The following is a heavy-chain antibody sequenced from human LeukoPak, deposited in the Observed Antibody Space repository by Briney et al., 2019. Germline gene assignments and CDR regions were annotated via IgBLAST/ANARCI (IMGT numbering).Heavy chain of an antibody. CDR2: IWYDGSNK. CDR3: ARDGYNYGGFDS. J-gene: IGHJ4*02. Sequence: GRSLRLSCAASGFTFSRYGMHWVRQAPGKGLEWVAVIWYDGSNKNYADSVKGRFTISRDNSKNTLYLQMNSLRAEDTAVYYCARDGYNYGGFDSWGQGTLVTVSS. D-gene: IGHD5-24*01. CDR1: GFTFSRYG. V-gene: IGHV3-33*01.